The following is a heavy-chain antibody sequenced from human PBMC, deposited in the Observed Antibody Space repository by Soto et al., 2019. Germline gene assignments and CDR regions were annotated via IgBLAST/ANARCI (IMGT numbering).Heavy chain of an antibody. Sequence: QVQLQXXXAGXXXXXXXXSLTXAVYGGSFSGYYWSWIRQPPGKGLEWIGEINHSGSTNYNPSLKSRVTISVDTSKNQFSLKLSSVTAADTAVYYCARDRGTAAAVDYWGQRTLVTVSS. V-gene: IGHV4-34*01. CDR3: ARDRGTAAAVDY. CDR2: INHSGST. J-gene: IGHJ4*02. D-gene: IGHD6-13*01. CDR1: GGSFSGYY.